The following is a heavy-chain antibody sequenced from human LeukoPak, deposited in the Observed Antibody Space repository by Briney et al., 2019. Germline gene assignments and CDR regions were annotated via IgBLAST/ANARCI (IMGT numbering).Heavy chain of an antibody. V-gene: IGHV1-69*05. Sequence: SVKVSCKASGGTFSSYAISWVRQAPGQGLEWMGRIIPIFGTANYAQKFQGRVTITTDESTSTAYMELSSLRSEDTAVYYCARNIGITGTTNLYYFDYWGQGTLVTVSS. CDR2: IIPIFGTA. CDR1: GGTFSSYA. J-gene: IGHJ4*02. D-gene: IGHD1-7*01. CDR3: ARNIGITGTTNLYYFDY.